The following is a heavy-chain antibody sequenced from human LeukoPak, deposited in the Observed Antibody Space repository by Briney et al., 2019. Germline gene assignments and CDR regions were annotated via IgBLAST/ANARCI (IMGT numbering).Heavy chain of an antibody. CDR2: MNPNSGNT. Sequence: ASVKVSCKASGYTFTSYDINWVRQATGQGLEWMEWMNPNSGNTGYAQKFQGRVTMTRNTPISTAYLELSSLGSDDTAVYFCARDNYPNGMDVWGQGTTVTVSS. J-gene: IGHJ6*02. CDR1: GYTFTSYD. V-gene: IGHV1-8*01. CDR3: ARDNYPNGMDV. D-gene: IGHD4-11*01.